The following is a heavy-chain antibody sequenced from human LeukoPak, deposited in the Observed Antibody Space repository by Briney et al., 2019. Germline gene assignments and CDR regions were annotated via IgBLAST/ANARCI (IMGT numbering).Heavy chain of an antibody. Sequence: SETLSLTCAVYGGSFSGYYWSWIRQPPGKGLEWIGEINRSGSTNYNPSLKSRVTISVDTSKNQFSLKLSSVTAADTAVYYCARTVRMVRGVILTISEKKYNWFDPWGQGTLVTVSS. V-gene: IGHV4-34*01. J-gene: IGHJ5*02. D-gene: IGHD3-10*01. CDR3: ARTVRMVRGVILTISEKKYNWFDP. CDR1: GGSFSGYY. CDR2: INRSGST.